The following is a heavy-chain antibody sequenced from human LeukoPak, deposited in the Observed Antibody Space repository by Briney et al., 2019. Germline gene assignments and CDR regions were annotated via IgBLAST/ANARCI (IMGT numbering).Heavy chain of an antibody. CDR1: GFTFSLYT. D-gene: IGHD1-20*01. CDR2: IFTSDSVT. CDR3: VRDHNWAFDI. J-gene: IGHJ3*02. Sequence: PGGSLRLSCAASGFTFSLYTMNWVRQAPGKGLEWISFIFTSDSVTHYADSVKGRFTISIDNAKNSLYLQMNSLRAEDTAVYYCVRDHNWAFDIWGQGTMVTVSS. V-gene: IGHV3-48*01.